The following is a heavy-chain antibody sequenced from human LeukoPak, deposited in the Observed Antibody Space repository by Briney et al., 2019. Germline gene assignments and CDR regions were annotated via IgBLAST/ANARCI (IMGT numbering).Heavy chain of an antibody. V-gene: IGHV3-30*18. D-gene: IGHD3-10*01. CDR2: ISYDGSNK. CDR1: GFTFSSYG. J-gene: IGHJ4*02. CDR3: AKFGITMVRGVSYDY. Sequence: GRSLRLSCAASGFTFSSYGMHWVRQAPGKGLEWVAVISYDGSNKYYADSVKGRFTISRDNSKNTLYLQMNSLRAEDTAVYYCAKFGITMVRGVSYDYWGQGTLVTVSS.